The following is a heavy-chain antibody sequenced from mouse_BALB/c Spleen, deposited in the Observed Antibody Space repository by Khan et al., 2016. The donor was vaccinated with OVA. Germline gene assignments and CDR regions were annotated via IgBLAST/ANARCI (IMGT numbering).Heavy chain of an antibody. CDR3: ARAGYGSFAY. CDR1: GYTFTSYY. J-gene: IGHJ3*01. Sequence: QVQLKQSGPELVKPGASVRISCKASGYTFTSYYIHWVKQRPGQGLEWIGWIFPGNVNSNYNERFKGKATLTAAKSSSTADMQLSSLTSEDSAVYFCARAGYGSFAYWGQGTLVTVSA. V-gene: IGHV1S56*01. D-gene: IGHD2-10*02. CDR2: IFPGNVNS.